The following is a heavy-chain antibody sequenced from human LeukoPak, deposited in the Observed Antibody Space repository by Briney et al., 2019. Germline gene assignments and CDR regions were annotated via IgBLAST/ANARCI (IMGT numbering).Heavy chain of an antibody. CDR2: INEDGSDK. Sequence: GGSLRLSCAASGFTFSSSWMTWVRQAPGKGLEWVAHINEDGSDKYYVDSVTGRFSISRDNTKNSLYLQMSSLRAEDTAVYYCATWSNAWEFDYWGQGTLVTVSS. J-gene: IGHJ4*02. D-gene: IGHD1-26*01. CDR3: ATWSNAWEFDY. V-gene: IGHV3-7*05. CDR1: GFTFSSSW.